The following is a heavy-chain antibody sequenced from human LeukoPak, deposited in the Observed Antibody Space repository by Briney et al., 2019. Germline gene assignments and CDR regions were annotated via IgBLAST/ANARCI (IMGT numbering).Heavy chain of an antibody. D-gene: IGHD7-27*01. CDR1: GYTFTSYG. J-gene: IGHJ6*02. V-gene: IGHV1-69*13. CDR2: IIPIFGTA. Sequence: SVKVSCKASGYTFTSYGISWVRQAPGQGLEWMGGIIPIFGTANYAQKFKGRVTITADESTSTAYMELSSLRSEDTAVYYCARGSTGVYYYYGMDVWGQGTTVTVSS. CDR3: ARGSTGVYYYYGMDV.